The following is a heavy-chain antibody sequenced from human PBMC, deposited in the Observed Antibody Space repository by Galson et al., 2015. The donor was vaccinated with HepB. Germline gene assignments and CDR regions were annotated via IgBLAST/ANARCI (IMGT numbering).Heavy chain of an antibody. CDR2: ISFDGSHK. CDR3: AKAPGPTKGCYFDY. CDR1: GFTFTSYG. J-gene: IGHJ4*02. Sequence: SLRLSCAASGFTFTSYGMHWVRQAPGKGLEWVAVISFDGSHKYYADSIKGRFTISRDNSKNTLYLQMNSLRADDTALYYCAKAPGPTKGCYFDYWGQGALVTVSS. D-gene: IGHD1-26*01. V-gene: IGHV3-30*18.